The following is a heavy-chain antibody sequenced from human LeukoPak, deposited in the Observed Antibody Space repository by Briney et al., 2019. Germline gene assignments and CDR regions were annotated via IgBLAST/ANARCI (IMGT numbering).Heavy chain of an antibody. CDR3: ASSGYSYGLGAFDI. Sequence: SETLSLTCTVAGGSISSHYWSWIRQPPGKGLEWIGYIYYSGSTNYNPSLKSRVTISVDTSKNQFSLKLSSVTAADTAVYYCASSGYSYGLGAFDIWGQGTMVTVSS. D-gene: IGHD5-18*01. CDR1: GGSISSHY. CDR2: IYYSGST. J-gene: IGHJ3*02. V-gene: IGHV4-59*11.